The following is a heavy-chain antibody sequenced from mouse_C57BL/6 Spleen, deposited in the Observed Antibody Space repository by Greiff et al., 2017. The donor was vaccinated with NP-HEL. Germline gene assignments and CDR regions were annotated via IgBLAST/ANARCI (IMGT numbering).Heavy chain of an antibody. Sequence: QVQLQQPGAELVRPGSSVKLSCKASGYTFTSYWMHWVKQRPIQGLEWIGNIDPSDSETHYNQKFKVKATLTVDKSSSTAYMQLSSLTSEDSAVYYCARWEGFLDYWGQGTTLTVSS. CDR1: GYTFTSYW. CDR3: ARWEGFLDY. J-gene: IGHJ2*01. V-gene: IGHV1-52*01. CDR2: IDPSDSET. D-gene: IGHD4-1*01.